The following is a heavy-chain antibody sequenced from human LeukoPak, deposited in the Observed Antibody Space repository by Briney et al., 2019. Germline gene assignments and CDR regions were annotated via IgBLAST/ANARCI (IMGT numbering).Heavy chain of an antibody. CDR1: GYTFTSYA. V-gene: IGHV1-3*01. D-gene: IGHD3-10*01. CDR3: ARERVTMVQGALFDP. CDR2: INAGNGNT. J-gene: IGHJ5*02. Sequence: ASVKVSCKASGYTFTSYAMHWVRQAPGQRLEWMGWINAGNGNTKYSQKFQGRVTITRDTSASTAYMELSSLRSEDTAVYYCARERVTMVQGALFDPWGQGTLVTVSS.